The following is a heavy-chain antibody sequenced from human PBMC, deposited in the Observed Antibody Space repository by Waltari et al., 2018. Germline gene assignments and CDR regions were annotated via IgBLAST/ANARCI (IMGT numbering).Heavy chain of an antibody. Sequence: QVQLQQWGAGLLKPSETLSLTCAVYGGSFSGYFWSWIRQPPGKGLEWIGEINHSGSTNYNPSLKSRVTISVDTPKNQFSLKLSSVTAADTAVYYCARVYYYYYYMDVWGKGTTVTVSS. CDR2: INHSGST. CDR1: GGSFSGYF. J-gene: IGHJ6*03. V-gene: IGHV4-34*01. CDR3: ARVYYYYYYMDV.